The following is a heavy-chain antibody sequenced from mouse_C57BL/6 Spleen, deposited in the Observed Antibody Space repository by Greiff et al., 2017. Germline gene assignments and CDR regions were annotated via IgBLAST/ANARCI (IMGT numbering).Heavy chain of an antibody. J-gene: IGHJ1*03. CDR3: ARSGYSRVFDV. V-gene: IGHV1-82*01. Sequence: QVQLQQSGPELVKPGASVKISCKASGYAFSSSWMNWVKQRPGKGLEWIGRIYPGDGDTNYNGKFKGKATLTADKSSSTAYMQLSSLTSEDSAVYCLARSGYSRVFDVWGTGTTVTVSS. CDR1: GYAFSSSW. CDR2: IYPGDGDT. D-gene: IGHD2-3*01.